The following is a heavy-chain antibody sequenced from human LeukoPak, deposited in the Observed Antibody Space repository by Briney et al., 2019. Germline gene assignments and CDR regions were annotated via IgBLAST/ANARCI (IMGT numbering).Heavy chain of an antibody. Sequence: PSETLSLTCAVSGGSMSHYYWSWIRQPPGKGLEWIGHIYFSGSTNYNPSLKSRVTISIDASKSQFSLKLNSVTAADTAVYYCAREGQWLPDWFDPWGQGTLVIVSS. CDR3: AREGQWLPDWFDP. D-gene: IGHD6-19*01. CDR1: GGSMSHYY. J-gene: IGHJ5*02. V-gene: IGHV4-59*01. CDR2: IYFSGST.